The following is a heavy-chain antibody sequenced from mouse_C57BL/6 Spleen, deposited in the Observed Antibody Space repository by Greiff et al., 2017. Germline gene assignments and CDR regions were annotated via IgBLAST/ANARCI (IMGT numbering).Heavy chain of an antibody. CDR1: GYTFTEYT. CDR3: ARDVRGFYYYGSSFDY. V-gene: IGHV1-62-2*01. D-gene: IGHD1-1*01. CDR2: FYPGSGSI. J-gene: IGHJ2*01. Sequence: VQLQESGAELVKPGASVKLSCKASGYTFTEYTIHWVKQRSGQGLEWIGWFYPGSGSIKYNEKFKDKATLTADKSSSTVYMELSRLTSDDSAVYFCARDVRGFYYYGSSFDYWGQGTTLTVSS.